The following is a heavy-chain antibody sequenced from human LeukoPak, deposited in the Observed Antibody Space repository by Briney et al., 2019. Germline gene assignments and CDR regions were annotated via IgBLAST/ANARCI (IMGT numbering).Heavy chain of an antibody. CDR3: ARGRGHYYYGMDV. J-gene: IGHJ6*02. CDR1: GGSISSSNW. V-gene: IGHV4-4*02. CDR2: IYHSGST. Sequence: SGTLSLTCAVSGGSISSSNWWSWVRQPPGKGLEWIGEIYHSGSTNYNPSLKSRVTISVDTSKNQFSLKLSSVTAADTAVYYCARGRGHYYYGMDVWGQGTTVTVSS. D-gene: IGHD3-10*01.